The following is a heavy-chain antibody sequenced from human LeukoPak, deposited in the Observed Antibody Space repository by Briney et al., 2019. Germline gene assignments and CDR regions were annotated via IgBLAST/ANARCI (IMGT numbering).Heavy chain of an antibody. CDR2: IYYIGST. CDR1: GGSISSGTYY. D-gene: IGHD3-10*01. J-gene: IGHJ4*02. Sequence: PSETLSLTCTVSGGSISSGTYYWSWIRQHRGKGLEWIVYIYYIGSTYYNPSLKSRVTISVDASKNQFSLKLSSVTAADTAVYYCARSLWFGESPLDYWGQGTLVTVSS. V-gene: IGHV4-31*03. CDR3: ARSLWFGESPLDY.